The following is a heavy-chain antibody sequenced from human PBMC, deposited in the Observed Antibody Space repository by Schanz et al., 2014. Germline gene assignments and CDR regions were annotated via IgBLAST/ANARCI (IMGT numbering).Heavy chain of an antibody. D-gene: IGHD2-15*01. CDR1: GYTFINSD. J-gene: IGHJ5*02. CDR2: MNPKSGNT. Sequence: QVQLVQSGAEVKNPGASVKVSCKASGYTFINSDINWVRQAAGQGLEWMGWMNPKSGNTGYAQKFQGRVSMSRTTSISTTYMELDRLRPDDAATYDCVRAVGQAALHGYWFDPWGQGTLVTVAS. CDR3: VRAVGQAALHGYWFDP. V-gene: IGHV1-8*02.